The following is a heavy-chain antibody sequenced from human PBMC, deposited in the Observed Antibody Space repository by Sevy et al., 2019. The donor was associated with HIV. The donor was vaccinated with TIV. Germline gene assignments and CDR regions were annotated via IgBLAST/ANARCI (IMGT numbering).Heavy chain of an antibody. CDR3: AKDVY. J-gene: IGHJ4*02. Sequence: GGSLRLSCAASGFTFSTHWMSWVRQAPGEGLEWVANIKEDGSEKYYVDSVKGRFTISRDNAKNSLFLQMNSLRAEDTAVYYCAKDVYWGQRTLVTVSS. V-gene: IGHV3-7*03. CDR2: IKEDGSEK. CDR1: GFTFSTHW.